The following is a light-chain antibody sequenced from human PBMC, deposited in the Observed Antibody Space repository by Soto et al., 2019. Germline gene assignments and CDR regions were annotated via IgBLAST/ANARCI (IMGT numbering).Light chain of an antibody. Sequence: QSVLTQPPSVSAAPGQKVTISCSGNSSNIGNNFVSWYLQPPGTAPKVLIYDVHKRPSGIPDRFSGFKSGTSATLGITGLQTGDEADYYCESWDSSLSAVLFGGGTKLTVL. CDR1: SSNIGNNF. J-gene: IGLJ3*02. CDR2: DVH. V-gene: IGLV1-51*01. CDR3: ESWDSSLSAVL.